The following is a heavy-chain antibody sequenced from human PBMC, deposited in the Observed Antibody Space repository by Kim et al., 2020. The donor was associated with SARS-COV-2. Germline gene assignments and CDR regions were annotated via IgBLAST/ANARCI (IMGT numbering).Heavy chain of an antibody. D-gene: IGHD2-15*01. Sequence: SETLSLTCTVSGGSISSSSYYWGWIRQPPGKGLEWIGSIYYSGSTYYNPSLKSRVTISVDTSKNQFSLKLSSVTAADTAVYYCARLVVQTYYFDYWGQGTLVTVSS. J-gene: IGHJ4*02. CDR3: ARLVVQTYYFDY. V-gene: IGHV4-39*01. CDR2: IYYSGST. CDR1: GGSISSSSYY.